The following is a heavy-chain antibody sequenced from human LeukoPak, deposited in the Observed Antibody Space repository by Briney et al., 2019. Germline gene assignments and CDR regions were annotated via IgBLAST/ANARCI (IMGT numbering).Heavy chain of an antibody. CDR1: GYSFTSHW. CDR3: AMGYSSSWYGYFQH. D-gene: IGHD6-13*01. V-gene: IGHV5-51*01. J-gene: IGHJ1*01. Sequence: GESLKISCKGSGYSFTSHWIGWVRQMPGKGLEWMGIIYPGDSDTRYSPSFQGQVTISADNSIRTAYLQWSSLKASDTAMYYCAMGYSSSWYGYFQHWGQGTLVTVSS. CDR2: IYPGDSDT.